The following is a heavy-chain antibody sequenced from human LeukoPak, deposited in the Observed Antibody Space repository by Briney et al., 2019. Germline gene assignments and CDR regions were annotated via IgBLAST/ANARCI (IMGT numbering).Heavy chain of an antibody. J-gene: IGHJ4*02. CDR1: GFAFSSFA. Sequence: GGSLRLSCAASGFAFSSFAMHWVRQAPGKGLEWVTVISIDGTREHYADSVKGRFTISRDNSKSTLYLQMDSLRAEDTAVYYCAKEGEGDSWDSLDYWGQGTLVTVTS. CDR2: ISIDGTRE. D-gene: IGHD3-16*01. V-gene: IGHV3-30*04. CDR3: AKEGEGDSWDSLDY.